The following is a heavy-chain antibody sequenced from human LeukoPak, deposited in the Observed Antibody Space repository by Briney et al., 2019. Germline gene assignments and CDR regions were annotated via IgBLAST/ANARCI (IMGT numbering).Heavy chain of an antibody. J-gene: IGHJ4*02. CDR2: IYYSGST. CDR1: GGSISSYY. Sequence: SETLSLTCTVSGGSISSYYWSWIRQPPGKGLEWIGYIYYSGSTNYNPSLKSRVTISVGTSKNQFSLKLSSVTAADTAVYYCARPTHGYSYGPIDYWGQGTLVTVSS. CDR3: ARPTHGYSYGPIDY. V-gene: IGHV4-59*01. D-gene: IGHD5-18*01.